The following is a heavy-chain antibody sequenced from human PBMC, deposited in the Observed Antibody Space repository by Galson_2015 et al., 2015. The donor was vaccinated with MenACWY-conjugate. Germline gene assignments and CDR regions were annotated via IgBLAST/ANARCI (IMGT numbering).Heavy chain of an antibody. J-gene: IGHJ4*01. CDR1: GFTFSNYW. Sequence: SLRLSCAASGFTFSNYWMTWVRQAPGKGLEWVANIKKQDGSEKYYVDSVKGRFTISRDNAQNSLSLQMNSLSVEDTAVCYCARGVNWGHGTLVTVSS. D-gene: IGHD2-8*01. V-gene: IGHV3-7*03. CDR2: IKKQDGSEK. CDR3: ARGVN.